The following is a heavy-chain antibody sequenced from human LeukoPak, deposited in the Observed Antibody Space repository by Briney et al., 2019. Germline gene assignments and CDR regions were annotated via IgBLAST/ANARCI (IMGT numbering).Heavy chain of an antibody. CDR3: ARDRSGSLDY. CDR1: GYSISSGYY. D-gene: IGHD1-26*01. CDR2: IYHSGST. Sequence: SETLSLTCTVSGYSISSGYYWGWIRQPPGKGLEWIGSIYHSGSTYYNPSLKSRVTISVDTSKNQLSLKLSSVTAADTAVYYCARDRSGSLDYWGQGTLVTVSS. V-gene: IGHV4-38-2*02. J-gene: IGHJ4*02.